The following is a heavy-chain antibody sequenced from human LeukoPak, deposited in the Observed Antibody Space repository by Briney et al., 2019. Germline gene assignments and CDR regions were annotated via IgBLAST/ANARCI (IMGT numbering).Heavy chain of an antibody. Sequence: SETLSLTCGVSGGSISNTNWWSWVRQPPGQGLEWIGEISLTGLTHYNPSLESRVTVSLGKSKNQLSLNLTSVTAADTAVYYCSRENGAFSPFGYWGQAILVTV. CDR3: SRENGAFSPFGY. D-gene: IGHD2-8*01. J-gene: IGHJ4*02. CDR1: GGSISNTNW. V-gene: IGHV4-4*02. CDR2: ISLTGLT.